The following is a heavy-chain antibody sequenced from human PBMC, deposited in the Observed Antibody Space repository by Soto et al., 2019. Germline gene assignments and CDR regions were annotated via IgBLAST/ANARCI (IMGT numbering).Heavy chain of an antibody. CDR3: ARLTLAHDSSGYHIFDY. CDR1: GYTFTSYG. CDR2: ISAYNGNT. J-gene: IGHJ4*02. Sequence: GASVKVSCKASGYTFTSYGISWVRQAPGQGLEWMGWISAYNGNTNYAQKLQGRVTMTTDTSTSTAYLEWSTLKASDSAMYYCARLTLAHDSSGYHIFDYWGLGTLVTVSS. V-gene: IGHV1-18*01. D-gene: IGHD3-22*01.